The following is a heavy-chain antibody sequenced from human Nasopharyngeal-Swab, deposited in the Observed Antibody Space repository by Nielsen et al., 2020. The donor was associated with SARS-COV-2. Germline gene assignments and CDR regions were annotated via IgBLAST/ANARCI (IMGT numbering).Heavy chain of an antibody. V-gene: IGHV3-74*01. CDR2: IDNGGYT. J-gene: IGHJ3*01. CDR3: ARIAIGGSRAFDV. CDR1: GFNFSTYW. D-gene: IGHD2-21*01. Sequence: GESLRLSCAGSGFNFSTYWMHWVRQAPGKGLVWVSRIDNGGYTNYADSVKGRFTISRDSAENTMYLQMNSLRADDTAVYYCARIAIGGSRAFDVWGQGTMVTVSP.